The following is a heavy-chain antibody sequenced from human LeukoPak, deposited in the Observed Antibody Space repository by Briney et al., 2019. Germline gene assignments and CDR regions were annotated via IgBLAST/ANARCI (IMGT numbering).Heavy chain of an antibody. J-gene: IGHJ5*02. CDR1: GYSFVLYG. V-gene: IGHV1-18*01. D-gene: IGHD3-22*01. CDR2: ISTYNGNT. CDR3: ARDFFNSYDRGT. Sequence: ASVKVSCKASGYSFVLYGISWVRQAPGQGPEWMGWISTYNGNTKYAEKFQGRVTMTRNTSISTAYMELSSLRSEDTAVYYCARDFFNSYDRGTWGQGTLVTVSS.